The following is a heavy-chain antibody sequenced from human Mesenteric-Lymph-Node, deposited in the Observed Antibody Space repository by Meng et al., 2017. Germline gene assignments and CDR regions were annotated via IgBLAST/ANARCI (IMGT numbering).Heavy chain of an antibody. CDR2: IYHSGST. Sequence: QLQLRESGPGLVKPSETLSLTCAVSGGSISSSNWWTWVRQPPGKGLEWIGEIYHSGSTNYNPSLKSRVTISVDKSKNQFSLKLSSVTAADTAVYYCARVAAAGNEWFDPWGQGTLVTVSS. V-gene: IGHV4-4*02. J-gene: IGHJ5*02. CDR3: ARVAAAGNEWFDP. CDR1: GGSISSSNW. D-gene: IGHD6-13*01.